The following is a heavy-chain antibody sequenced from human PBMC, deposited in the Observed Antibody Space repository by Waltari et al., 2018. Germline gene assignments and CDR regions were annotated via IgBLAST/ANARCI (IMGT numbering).Heavy chain of an antibody. J-gene: IGHJ5*02. CDR2: IIPIFGTA. Sequence: QVQLVQSGAEVKKPGSSVKVSCKASGGTFSSYAISWVRQAPGHGLEWMGGIIPIFGTANYAQKFQGRVTITADKSTSTAYMELSSLRSEDTAVYYCARGNYCSSTSCLYNWFDPWGQGTLVTVSS. CDR1: GGTFSSYA. CDR3: ARGNYCSSTSCLYNWFDP. D-gene: IGHD2-2*01. V-gene: IGHV1-69*14.